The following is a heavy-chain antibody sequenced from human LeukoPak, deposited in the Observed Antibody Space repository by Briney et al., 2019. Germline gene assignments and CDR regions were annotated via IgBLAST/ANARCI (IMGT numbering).Heavy chain of an antibody. CDR1: GFTFSTYA. D-gene: IGHD3-16*02. CDR3: AREGDSRWGELSP. V-gene: IGHV3-33*01. J-gene: IGHJ1*01. Sequence: GRSLRLSCAASGFTFSTYAIHWVRQAPGKGLEWVAVIWFDGSEQYYADSVKGRFIISRDNSRSTSNLQLNCLRAEDTAVYYCAREGDSRWGELSPWGQGTLVTVSS. CDR2: IWFDGSEQ.